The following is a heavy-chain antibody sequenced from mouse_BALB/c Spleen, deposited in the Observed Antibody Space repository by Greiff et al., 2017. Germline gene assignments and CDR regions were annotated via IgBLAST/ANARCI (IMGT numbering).Heavy chain of an antibody. J-gene: IGHJ4*01. Sequence: VQLQQSGAELVKPGASVKLSCPASGFNIKDTYMHWVKQRPEQGLEWIGRIDPANGNTKYDPKFQGKATITADTSSNTAYLQLSSLTSEDTAVYYCARPGTLYAMDYWGQGTSVTVSS. V-gene: IGHV14-3*02. CDR3: ARPGTLYAMDY. CDR1: GFNIKDTY. CDR2: IDPANGNT. D-gene: IGHD4-1*01.